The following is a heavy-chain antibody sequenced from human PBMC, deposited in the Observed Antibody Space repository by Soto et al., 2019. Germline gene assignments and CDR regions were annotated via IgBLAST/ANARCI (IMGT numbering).Heavy chain of an antibody. Sequence: LRLSCAASGFTFSSYAMHWVRQAPGKGLEWVAVISYDGSNKYYADSVKGRFTISRDNSKNTLYLQMNSLRAEDTAVYYCAREKGAPYGGNSFDYWGQGTLVTVS. CDR2: ISYDGSNK. V-gene: IGHV3-30-3*01. CDR3: AREKGAPYGGNSFDY. J-gene: IGHJ4*02. D-gene: IGHD4-17*01. CDR1: GFTFSSYA.